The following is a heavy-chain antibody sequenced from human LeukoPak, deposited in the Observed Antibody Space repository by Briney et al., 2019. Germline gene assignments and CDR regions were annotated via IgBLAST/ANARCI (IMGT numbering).Heavy chain of an antibody. J-gene: IGHJ4*02. Sequence: PGGSLRLSCAASAFTFSTYSMHWVRQAPGKGLEWVAAISYDGPNKNYADSVKGRFTISRDNSKNTLYLQMNSLRAEDTAVYYCAKGLTGPDYWGQGTLVTVSS. V-gene: IGHV3-30*04. CDR2: ISYDGPNK. CDR1: AFTFSTYS. D-gene: IGHD1-14*01. CDR3: AKGLTGPDY.